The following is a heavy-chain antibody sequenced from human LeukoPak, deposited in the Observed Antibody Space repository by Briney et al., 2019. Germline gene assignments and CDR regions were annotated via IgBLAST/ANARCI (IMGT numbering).Heavy chain of an antibody. CDR2: ISTSDSTM. D-gene: IGHD6-13*01. Sequence: PGGSLRLSCAASGFIFSSYEMNWVRQAPGKGLEWVSYISTSDSTMYYADSVKGRVTISRDNSKDTLYLQMNSLRAEDTAVYYCAKDRYSSGWFGGNFFDYWGQGTLVTCSS. J-gene: IGHJ4*02. CDR1: GFIFSSYE. CDR3: AKDRYSSGWFGGNFFDY. V-gene: IGHV3-48*03.